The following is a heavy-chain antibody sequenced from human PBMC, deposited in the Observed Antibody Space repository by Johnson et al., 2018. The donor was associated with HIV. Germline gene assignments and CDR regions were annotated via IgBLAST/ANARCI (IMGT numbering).Heavy chain of an antibody. J-gene: IGHJ3*02. CDR3: ARVEQLGAFDI. CDR1: GFTFDDYA. D-gene: IGHD6-6*01. CDR2: ISYDGSNK. Sequence: VQLVESGGGVVQPGRSLRLSCAASGFTFDDYAMHWVRQAPGKGLEWVAVISYDGSNKYYADSVKGRFTISRENAKNSLYLQMNSLRAGDTAVYYCARVEQLGAFDIWGQGTMVTVSS. V-gene: IGHV3-30*14.